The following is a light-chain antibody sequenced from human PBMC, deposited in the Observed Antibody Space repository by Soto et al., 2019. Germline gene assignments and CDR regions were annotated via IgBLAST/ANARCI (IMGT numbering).Light chain of an antibody. CDR3: QQYKNWPPWT. J-gene: IGKJ1*01. Sequence: EIVMTQSPATLSVSPGERATLSCRASENLNTNLAWYQQRPGQPPRLLMYGASTRATGVPARFTGSGSGTDFTLTISSLQFEDSAVYFCQQYKNWPPWTFGQGTKVDI. CDR2: GAS. V-gene: IGKV3-15*01. CDR1: ENLNTN.